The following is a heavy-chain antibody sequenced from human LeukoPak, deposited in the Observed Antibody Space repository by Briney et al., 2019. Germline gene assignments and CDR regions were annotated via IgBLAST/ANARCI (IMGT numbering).Heavy chain of an antibody. J-gene: IGHJ4*02. D-gene: IGHD4-17*01. V-gene: IGHV6-1*01. CDR3: ARGGRGDSVFLFDY. CDR2: TYYRSKWHY. Sequence: SQTLSLTCAISGDSVSSNSAAWNWVRQSPSRGLEWLGRTYYRSKWHYGSALSLQSRITINPDTSKNQFSLHLNSVTPEDTAVYYCARGGRGDSVFLFDYWGQGTLVTVSS. CDR1: GDSVSSNSAA.